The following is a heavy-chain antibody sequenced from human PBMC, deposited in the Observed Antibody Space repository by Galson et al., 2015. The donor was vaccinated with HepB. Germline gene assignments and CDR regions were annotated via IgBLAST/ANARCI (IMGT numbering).Heavy chain of an antibody. Sequence: SVKVSCKASGYTFTTYYMHWVRQAPGQGLEWMGIINPSGSTKSAQRFQGRVTMTRDTSTTTVYMELSSLRSEDTAVYYCARGAGDDYYDSSGYYFDYWGQGTLVTVSS. V-gene: IGHV1-46*01. J-gene: IGHJ4*02. CDR3: ARGAGDDYYDSSGYYFDY. CDR2: INPSGST. D-gene: IGHD3-22*01. CDR1: GYTFTTYY.